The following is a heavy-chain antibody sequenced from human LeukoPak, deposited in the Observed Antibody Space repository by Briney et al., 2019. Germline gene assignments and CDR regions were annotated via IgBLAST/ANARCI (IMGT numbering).Heavy chain of an antibody. CDR1: GYTFTSYG. V-gene: IGHV1-18*01. CDR3: ARGGTLIAAAGNFDY. J-gene: IGHJ4*02. CDR2: ISAYNGNT. Sequence: ASVKVSCKASGYTFTSYGISWVRQAPGQGLEWMGWISAYNGNTNYAQKLQGRVTMTADTSTSTAYMELRSLRSDDTAVYYCARGGTLIAAAGNFDYWGQGTLVTVSS. D-gene: IGHD6-13*01.